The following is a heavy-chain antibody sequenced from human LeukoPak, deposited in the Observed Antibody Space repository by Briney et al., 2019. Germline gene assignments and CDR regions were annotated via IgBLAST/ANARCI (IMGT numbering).Heavy chain of an antibody. CDR3: ARAPLQPRGLWASTAHLDY. V-gene: IGHV3-48*03. Sequence: GGSLRLSCAASGFTFSSYEMNWVRQAPGKGLEWVSYIGSGGSIIYYADSVKGRFTISRDNAKNSLYLQMNSLRAEDTAVYYCARAPLQPRGLWASTAHLDYWGQGTLVTVSS. CDR1: GFTFSSYE. D-gene: IGHD2/OR15-2a*01. CDR2: IGSGGSII. J-gene: IGHJ4*02.